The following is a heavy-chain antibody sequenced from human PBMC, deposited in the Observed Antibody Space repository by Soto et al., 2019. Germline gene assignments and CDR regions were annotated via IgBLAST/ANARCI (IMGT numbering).Heavy chain of an antibody. V-gene: IGHV1-69*01. D-gene: IGHD2-21*01. CDR1: GGSFRSNT. CDR2: IIPNFNSP. CDR3: ARDDRIGTYWPAF. J-gene: IGHJ4*02. Sequence: QVHLVQSGPEVKKPGSSVKVSCQASGGSFRSNTINWVRQAPGQGLEWMGGIIPNFNSPTYARKLQGRITTTADESTNTAYIELRSLRSEDTAIYYCARDDRIGTYWPAFWGQGTQVTVSS.